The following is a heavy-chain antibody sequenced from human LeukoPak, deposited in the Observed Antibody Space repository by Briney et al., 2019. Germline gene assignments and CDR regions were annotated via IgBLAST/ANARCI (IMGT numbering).Heavy chain of an antibody. V-gene: IGHV4-61*01. CDR1: GGSISSSSYY. Sequence: SETLSLTCTVSGGSISSSSYYWGWIRQPPGKGLEWIGYIYYSGSTNYNPSLKSRVTISVDTSKNQFSLKLSSVTAADTAVYYCARDRAYHFDYWGQGTLVTVSS. J-gene: IGHJ4*02. CDR3: ARDRAYHFDY. CDR2: IYYSGST.